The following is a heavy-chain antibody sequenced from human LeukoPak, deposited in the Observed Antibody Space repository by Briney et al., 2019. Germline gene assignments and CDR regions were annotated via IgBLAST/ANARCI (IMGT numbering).Heavy chain of an antibody. CDR2: IYHSGST. Sequence: SETLSLTCTVSGSSISSGDYYWSWVRQPPGKGLEWIGEIYHSGSTNYNPSLKSRVTISVDKSKNQFSLKLSSVAAADTAVYYCASRASYDFWSGYIDYWGQGTLVTVSS. CDR1: GSSISSGDYY. J-gene: IGHJ4*02. D-gene: IGHD3-3*01. V-gene: IGHV4-4*02. CDR3: ASRASYDFWSGYIDY.